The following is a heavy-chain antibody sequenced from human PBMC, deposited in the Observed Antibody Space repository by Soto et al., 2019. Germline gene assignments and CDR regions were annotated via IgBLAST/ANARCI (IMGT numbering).Heavy chain of an antibody. CDR3: ARVPLTCGGDCYIADY. CDR2: ISSSSRAI. CDR1: GFTFNTYN. Sequence: EVQLVESGGGLVQPGGSLRLSCAASGFTFNTYNMNWVRQAPGKGLEWGSYISSSSRAIYYADSVKGRFTISRDNAKNSLYLQMNSLRDEDTAVYYCARVPLTCGGDCYIADYWGQGTLVTVSS. D-gene: IGHD2-21*02. J-gene: IGHJ4*02. V-gene: IGHV3-48*02.